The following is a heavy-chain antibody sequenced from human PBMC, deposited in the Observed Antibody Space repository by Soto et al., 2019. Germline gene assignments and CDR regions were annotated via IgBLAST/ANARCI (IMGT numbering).Heavy chain of an antibody. Sequence: GGSLRLSCSASGFTFSSYAMHWVRQAPGKGLEYVSAISSNGGSTYYADSVKGRFTISRDNSKNTLYLQMSSLRAEDTAVYYCVKEGVVGATTMNWFDTWGQGTLVTVAS. CDR3: VKEGVVGATTMNWFDT. V-gene: IGHV3-64D*06. CDR1: GFTFSSYA. CDR2: ISSNGGST. D-gene: IGHD1-26*01. J-gene: IGHJ5*02.